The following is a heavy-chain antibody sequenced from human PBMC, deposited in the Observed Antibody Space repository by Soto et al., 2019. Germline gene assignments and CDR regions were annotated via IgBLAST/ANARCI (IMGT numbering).Heavy chain of an antibody. Sequence: GGSLRLSCAASGFTFSSYAMSWVRQAPGKGLEWVSAISGSGGSTYYADSVKGRFTISRDNSKNTLYLQMNSLRAEDTAVYYCAKADDGSGSYYYYYYYMDVWGKGTTVTVSS. D-gene: IGHD3-10*01. J-gene: IGHJ6*03. CDR1: GFTFSSYA. V-gene: IGHV3-23*01. CDR2: ISGSGGST. CDR3: AKADDGSGSYYYYYYYMDV.